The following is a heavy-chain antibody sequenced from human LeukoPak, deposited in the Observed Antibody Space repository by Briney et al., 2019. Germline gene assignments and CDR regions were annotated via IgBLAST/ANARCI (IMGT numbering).Heavy chain of an antibody. CDR3: AKDQAMIVVVITGNFDY. CDR2: ISGSGGST. CDR1: GFTFSSYA. J-gene: IGHJ4*02. V-gene: IGHV3-23*01. Sequence: GGSLRLSCAASGFTFSSYAMSWVRQAPGKGLEWVSAISGSGGSTYYADSVKGRFTISRDNSKNTLYLQMNSLRAEDTAVYYCAKDQAMIVVVITGNFDYRGQGTLVTVSS. D-gene: IGHD3-22*01.